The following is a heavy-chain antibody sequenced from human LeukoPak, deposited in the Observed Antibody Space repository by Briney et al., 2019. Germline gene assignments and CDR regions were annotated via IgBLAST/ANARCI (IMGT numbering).Heavy chain of an antibody. CDR2: ISSSSTYI. CDR1: GFTFSSFS. CDR3: ATRYSSGWYGPNY. Sequence: GGSLRLSCAASGFTFSSFSMNWARQAPGKGLEWVSSISSSSTYIYYADSVKGRFTISRDNSKSTLYLQMNSLRAEDTAVYYCATRYSSGWYGPNYWGQGTLVTVSS. D-gene: IGHD6-19*01. V-gene: IGHV3-21*04. J-gene: IGHJ4*02.